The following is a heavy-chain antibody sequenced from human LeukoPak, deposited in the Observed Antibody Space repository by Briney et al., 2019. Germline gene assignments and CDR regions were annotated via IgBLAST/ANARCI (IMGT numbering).Heavy chain of an antibody. CDR1: GFTFSSYA. D-gene: IGHD5-18*01. CDR2: ISYDGSNK. Sequence: GGSLRLSCAASGFTFSSYAMHWVRQAPGKGLEWVAVISYDGSNKYYADSVKGRFTISRDNSKNTLYLQMNSLRAEDTAVYYCARVQGRYSHGSGFDSWGQGTLVTVSS. J-gene: IGHJ4*02. CDR3: ARVQGRYSHGSGFDS. V-gene: IGHV3-30*04.